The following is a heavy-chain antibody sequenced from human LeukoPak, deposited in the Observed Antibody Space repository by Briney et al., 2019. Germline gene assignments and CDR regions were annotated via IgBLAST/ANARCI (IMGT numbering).Heavy chain of an antibody. CDR3: ARKAYGMDV. J-gene: IGHJ6*04. CDR2: IKQDGSEK. V-gene: IGHV3-7*03. CDR1: GFTFSNYW. Sequence: GGSLRLSCAASGFTFSNYWMSWVRQAPGRGLEWVANIKQDGSEKYYVDSVRGRFTISRDDANYSLYLQMNSLRAEDTAVYYCARKAYGMDVWGKGTTVTASS.